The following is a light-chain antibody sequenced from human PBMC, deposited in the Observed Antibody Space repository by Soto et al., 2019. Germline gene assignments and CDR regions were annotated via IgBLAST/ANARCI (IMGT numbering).Light chain of an antibody. CDR2: EVN. CDR1: SSDVGAYNY. J-gene: IGLJ2*01. Sequence: QSVLTQPPSASGSPGQSVSISCTGTSSDVGAYNYVSWYQQHPGKAPKLIIYEVNRRPSGVPDRFSGSKSGNTASLTVSGLQAEDEADYYCSSYAGSNNLVFGGGTKLIVL. CDR3: SSYAGSNNLV. V-gene: IGLV2-8*01.